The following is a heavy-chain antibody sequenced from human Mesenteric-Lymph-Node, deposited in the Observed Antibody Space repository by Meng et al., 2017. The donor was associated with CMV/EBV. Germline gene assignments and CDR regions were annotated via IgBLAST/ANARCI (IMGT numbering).Heavy chain of an antibody. CDR3: ARLLLWFGELLGPFDY. D-gene: IGHD3-10*01. CDR2: IYPGASDT. J-gene: IGHJ4*02. V-gene: IGHV5-51*01. Sequence: SSFTSYWIGWVRQMPGKGLEWMGIIYPGASDTRYSPSFQGQVTISADKSISTAYLQWSSLKASDTAMYYCARLLLWFGELLGPFDYWGQGTLVTVSS. CDR1: SSFTSYW.